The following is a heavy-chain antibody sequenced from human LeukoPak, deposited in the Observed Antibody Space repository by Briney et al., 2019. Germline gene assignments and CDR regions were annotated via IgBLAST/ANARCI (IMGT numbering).Heavy chain of an antibody. V-gene: IGHV4-61*01. Sequence: PSETLSLTCTVSGGSVRSGSYYWSWTRQPPGKGLEWIGYVYYTGNTNYNPSLKSRVTISVDTSKNQFSLKLSSVTAADTAVYYCASDTGYCGGGSCYHNYFDYWGQGTLVTVSS. J-gene: IGHJ4*02. CDR2: VYYTGNT. CDR1: GGSVRSGSYY. CDR3: ASDTGYCGGGSCYHNYFDY. D-gene: IGHD2-15*01.